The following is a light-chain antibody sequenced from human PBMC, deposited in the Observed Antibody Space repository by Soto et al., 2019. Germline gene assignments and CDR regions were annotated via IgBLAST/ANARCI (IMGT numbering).Light chain of an antibody. CDR1: SSNIGAGYD. Sequence: QSVLTQPPSVSGAPGQRVTISCTGSSSNIGAGYDVHWYQQLPGTAPKLLIYGNSNRPSGVPDRFSGSKSGTSASLAITRLQAEDEADYYCQSYDSSRKVVFGGGTKLTVL. CDR2: GNS. CDR3: QSYDSSRKVV. J-gene: IGLJ2*01. V-gene: IGLV1-40*01.